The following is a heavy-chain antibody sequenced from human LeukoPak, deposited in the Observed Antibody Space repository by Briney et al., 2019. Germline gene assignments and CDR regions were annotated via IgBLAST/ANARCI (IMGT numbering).Heavy chain of an antibody. D-gene: IGHD4-17*01. Sequence: ASVKVSCKASGYTFTSYGISWVPQAPGQGLEGMGWISAYNGNTNYAQKRQGRVTMTTDTSTSTAYMELRSLRSDDPAVYYCAKKKWDCGDPNWSDPWGQGTLVTVSS. CDR3: AKKKWDCGDPNWSDP. CDR2: ISAYNGNT. J-gene: IGHJ5*02. V-gene: IGHV1-18*01. CDR1: GYTFTSYG.